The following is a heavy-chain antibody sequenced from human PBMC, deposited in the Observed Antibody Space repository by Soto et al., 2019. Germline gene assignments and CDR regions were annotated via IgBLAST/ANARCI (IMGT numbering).Heavy chain of an antibody. D-gene: IGHD5-12*01. V-gene: IGHV3-21*01. Sequence: PGGSLRLSFSASVFTFSSYSMNWVRKNPGKGLEWVSSISSSSSYIYYADSVKGRFTISRDNAKNSLYLQMNSLRAEDTAVYYCARESPADIVATFETPYGMDVWGQGTTVTVSS. J-gene: IGHJ6*02. CDR1: VFTFSSYS. CDR2: ISSSSSYI. CDR3: ARESPADIVATFETPYGMDV.